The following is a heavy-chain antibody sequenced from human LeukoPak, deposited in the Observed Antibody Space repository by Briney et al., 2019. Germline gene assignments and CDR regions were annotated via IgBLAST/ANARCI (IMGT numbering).Heavy chain of an antibody. CDR1: GGTFTKYV. Sequence: SVKVSCKASGGTFTKYVVSWVREAPGPGLEWMGRFIPVHDTANYAHKSQGRVILTADKSTSTAYMELTSLRSEDTAVYYCAMLGVIPDWGQGTLITVSS. D-gene: IGHD2-21*01. CDR2: FIPVHDTA. V-gene: IGHV1-69*04. J-gene: IGHJ1*01. CDR3: AMLGVIPD.